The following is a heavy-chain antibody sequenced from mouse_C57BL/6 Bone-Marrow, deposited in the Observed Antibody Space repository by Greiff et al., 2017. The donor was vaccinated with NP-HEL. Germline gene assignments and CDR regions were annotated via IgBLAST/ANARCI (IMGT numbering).Heavy chain of an antibody. J-gene: IGHJ3*01. V-gene: IGHV1-64*01. CDR3: ARRRGPNSNYGAY. CDR1: GYTFTSYW. CDR2: IHPNSGST. D-gene: IGHD2-5*01. Sequence: QVQLKQPGAELVKPGASVKLSCKASGYTFTSYWMHWVKQRPGQGLEWIGMIHPNSGSTNYNEKFKSKATLTVDKSSSTAYMQLSSLTSEDSAVYYCARRRGPNSNYGAYWGQGTLVTVSA.